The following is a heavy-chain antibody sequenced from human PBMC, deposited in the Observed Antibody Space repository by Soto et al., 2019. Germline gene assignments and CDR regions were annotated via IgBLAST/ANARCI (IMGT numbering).Heavy chain of an antibody. CDR1: GFSLSNSGVG. CDR2: IYGDNDK. D-gene: IGHD4-17*01. V-gene: IGHV2-5*02. Sequence: SGPTLVNPTQTLTLTCTFSGFSLSNSGVGVAWIRQPPGKALEWLALIYGDNDKRYRPSLKTRLTITKDTSKNQVVLTMTNMDPVDTASYYCAHCTLHDYGDYDPGTSHFFYSWGQGTLVTVSS. CDR3: AHCTLHDYGDYDPGTSHFFYS. J-gene: IGHJ4*02.